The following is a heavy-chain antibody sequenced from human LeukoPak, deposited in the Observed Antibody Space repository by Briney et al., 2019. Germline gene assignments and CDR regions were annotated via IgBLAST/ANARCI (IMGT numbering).Heavy chain of an antibody. CDR2: IYYSGST. J-gene: IGHJ4*02. CDR1: GGSISSYY. D-gene: IGHD3-9*01. Sequence: SETLSLTCTVSGGSISSYYWSWIRQPPGKGLEWIGYIYYSGSTNYNPSLKSRVTISVDTSKNQFSLKLSSVTAADTAVYYCARGRYFDWLLSNWGQGTLVTVSS. V-gene: IGHV4-59*01. CDR3: ARGRYFDWLLSN.